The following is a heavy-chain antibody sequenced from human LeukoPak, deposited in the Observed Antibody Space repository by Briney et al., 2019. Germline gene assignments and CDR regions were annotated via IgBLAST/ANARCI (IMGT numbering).Heavy chain of an antibody. CDR2: IYSGGST. D-gene: IGHD2-15*01. CDR1: GFTVSSNY. CDR3: ARAISSGGSSILGFFDY. J-gene: IGHJ4*02. Sequence: GGSLRLSCAASGFTVSSNYMSWVRQAPGKGLEWVSGIYSGGSTYYAASVKGRFTISRDNSKNTLYLQMNSLRAEDTAVYYCARAISSGGSSILGFFDYWGQGTLVTVSS. V-gene: IGHV3-53*01.